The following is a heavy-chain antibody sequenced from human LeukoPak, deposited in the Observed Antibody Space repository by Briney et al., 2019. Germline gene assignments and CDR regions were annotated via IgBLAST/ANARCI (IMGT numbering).Heavy chain of an antibody. D-gene: IGHD6-13*01. V-gene: IGHV3-23*01. CDR2: ISGSGGST. CDR3: ARGLGWEQQLVPFIDY. J-gene: IGHJ4*02. Sequence: PGGSLRLSCAASGFTFSSYAMSWVRQAPGKGLEWVSAISGSGGSTYYADSVKGRFTISRDNSKNTLYLQMNSLRAEDTAVYYCARGLGWEQQLVPFIDYWGQGTLVTVSS. CDR1: GFTFSSYA.